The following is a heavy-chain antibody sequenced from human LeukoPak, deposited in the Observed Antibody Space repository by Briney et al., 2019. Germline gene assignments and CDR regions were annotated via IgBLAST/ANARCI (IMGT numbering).Heavy chain of an antibody. Sequence: PGGSLRLSCAASGFTFSTYAMRWVRQAPGKGRGWVSAISGSGGRTYYADSVKGRFTISRDNSKNTLYLQMNSLRAEDTAVYYCAKEPPSSGWFAPWGQGTLVTVSS. V-gene: IGHV3-23*01. CDR1: GFTFSTYA. CDR2: ISGSGGRT. D-gene: IGHD3-3*01. CDR3: AKEPPSSGWFAP. J-gene: IGHJ5*02.